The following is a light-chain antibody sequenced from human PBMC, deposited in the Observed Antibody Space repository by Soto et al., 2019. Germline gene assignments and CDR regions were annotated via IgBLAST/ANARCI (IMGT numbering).Light chain of an antibody. CDR2: SNN. Sequence: QSVLTQPPSASGTPGQRVTISCSGSSSNIGSNYVYWYQQLPGTAPKLRIYSNNQRPSGVPDRFSGSRSGTSASLAISGLRSEDEADYYCAAWDDSLSGLWVFGGGTQLTVL. J-gene: IGLJ2*01. CDR3: AAWDDSLSGLWV. CDR1: SSNIGSNY. V-gene: IGLV1-47*02.